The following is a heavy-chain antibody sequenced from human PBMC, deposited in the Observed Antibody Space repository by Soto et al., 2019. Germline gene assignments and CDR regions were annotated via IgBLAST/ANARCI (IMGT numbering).Heavy chain of an antibody. V-gene: IGHV3-48*01. Sequence: EVQLVESGGGLVQPGGSLRLSCAASGFTFSSYSMNWVRQAPGKGLEWVSYISSSSSTIYYADSVKGRFTISRDNDKNSLDLQMNSMRAEDTAVYYCARGAYYYDSSGLSYWGQGTLVTVSS. CDR1: GFTFSSYS. CDR2: ISSSSSTI. J-gene: IGHJ4*02. D-gene: IGHD3-22*01. CDR3: ARGAYYYDSSGLSY.